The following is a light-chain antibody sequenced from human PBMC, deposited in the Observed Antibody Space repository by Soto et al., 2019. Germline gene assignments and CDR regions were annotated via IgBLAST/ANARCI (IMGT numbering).Light chain of an antibody. CDR3: QQRSNWPA. CDR1: QGIRNY. J-gene: IGKJ1*01. CDR2: DAS. V-gene: IGKV3-11*01. Sequence: EVVLTQSPATLSLSPGERATLSCRASQGIRNYLAWYQQKPGQAPRLLIYDASNRATGIPPRFSGSGSGTDFTLTISSLEPEDFAVYYCQQRSNWPAFGQGTKVEIK.